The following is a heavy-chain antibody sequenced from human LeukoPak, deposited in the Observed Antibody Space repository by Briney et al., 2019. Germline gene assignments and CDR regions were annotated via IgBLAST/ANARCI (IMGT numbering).Heavy chain of an antibody. CDR1: GDCVSSNSAA. Sequence: SQTLSLTCAISGDCVSSNSAAWSWIRQSPSRGLEWLGRTYYRSKWYNDYAVSVKSRMTINPDTSKNQFSLQLNSVTPEDTAVYYCARVVAGLGYFDYWGQGTLVTVSS. CDR3: ARVVAGLGYFDY. V-gene: IGHV6-1*01. J-gene: IGHJ4*02. CDR2: TYYRSKWYN. D-gene: IGHD3/OR15-3a*01.